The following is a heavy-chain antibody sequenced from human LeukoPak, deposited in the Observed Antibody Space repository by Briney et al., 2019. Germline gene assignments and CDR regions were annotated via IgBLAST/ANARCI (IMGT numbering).Heavy chain of an antibody. Sequence: TAGGSLRLSCAASGFTFSDYYMSWIRQAPAKGLEWVSYINYSGSTIYSADSVKGRFTISRDNAKNSLYLQMNSLRAEDTAVYYCARDLQRMVRGVFDYWGQGTLVTVSS. V-gene: IGHV3-11*01. CDR3: ARDLQRMVRGVFDY. D-gene: IGHD3-10*01. CDR1: GFTFSDYY. CDR2: INYSGSTI. J-gene: IGHJ4*02.